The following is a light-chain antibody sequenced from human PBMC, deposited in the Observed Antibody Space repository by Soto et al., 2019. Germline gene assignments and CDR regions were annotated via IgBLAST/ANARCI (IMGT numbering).Light chain of an antibody. J-gene: IGKJ3*01. CDR3: QQYDNLPRT. V-gene: IGKV1-33*01. CDR1: QSINRW. Sequence: DIQMTQSPSTLSASVGDRVTITCRASQSINRWLAWYQQKPGKAPKLLIYDASNLETGVPSRFSGSGSGTDFTFTISSLQPEDIATYYCQQYDNLPRTFGPGTKVDIK. CDR2: DAS.